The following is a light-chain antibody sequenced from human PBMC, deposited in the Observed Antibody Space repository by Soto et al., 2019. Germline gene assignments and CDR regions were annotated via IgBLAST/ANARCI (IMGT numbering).Light chain of an antibody. J-gene: IGKJ1*01. CDR1: QSVSSY. CDR2: DAS. CDR3: QQRSNWPPGWT. V-gene: IGKV3-11*01. Sequence: EIVLTQSPATLSLSPGERATLSCRASQSVSSYLAWYQQKPGQAPGLLIYDASNRATGIPARFSGSGSGTDFTLTISSLEPEDFAVYHCQQRSNWPPGWTFGQGTKVDIK.